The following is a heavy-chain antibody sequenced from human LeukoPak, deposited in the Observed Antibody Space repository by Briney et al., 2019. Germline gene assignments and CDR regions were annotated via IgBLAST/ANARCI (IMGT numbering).Heavy chain of an antibody. V-gene: IGHV4-61*02. Sequence: SETLSLTCTVSGGSISSGSYYWSWIRQPAGKGLEWIGRIYTSGSTYYNPSLKSRVTISVDTSKNQFSLKLSSVTAADTAVYYCAREGVGLGITMIVVVPQGWFDPWGQGTLVTVSS. D-gene: IGHD3-22*01. J-gene: IGHJ5*02. CDR2: IYTSGST. CDR3: AREGVGLGITMIVVVPQGWFDP. CDR1: GGSISSGSYY.